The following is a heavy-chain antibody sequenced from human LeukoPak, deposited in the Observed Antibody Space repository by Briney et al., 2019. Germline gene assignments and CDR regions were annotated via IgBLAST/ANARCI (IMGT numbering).Heavy chain of an antibody. Sequence: SETLSLTCTVSGGSISSYHWSWIRQPAGKGLEWIGRIYTSGRTNYNPSLKSRATISLDTSKNQFSLKLSSVTAADTAIYYCARTRDDYNWEPDYWGQGTLVTVSS. D-gene: IGHD5-24*01. CDR3: ARTRDDYNWEPDY. J-gene: IGHJ4*02. V-gene: IGHV4-4*07. CDR1: GGSISSYH. CDR2: IYTSGRT.